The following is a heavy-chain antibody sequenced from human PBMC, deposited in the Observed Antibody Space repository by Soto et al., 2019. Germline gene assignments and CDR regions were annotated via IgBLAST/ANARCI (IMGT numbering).Heavy chain of an antibody. D-gene: IGHD3-10*01. CDR1: GGSISSYY. CDR3: ARDRLPNYYYGSGSYAYYYGMDV. V-gene: IGHV4-59*01. Sequence: PSETLSLTCTVSGGSISSYYWSWIRQPPGKGLEWIGYIYYSGSTNYNPSLKSRVTISVDTSKNQFSLKLSSVTAADTAVYYCARDRLPNYYYGSGSYAYYYGMDVWGQGTTVTV. CDR2: IYYSGST. J-gene: IGHJ6*02.